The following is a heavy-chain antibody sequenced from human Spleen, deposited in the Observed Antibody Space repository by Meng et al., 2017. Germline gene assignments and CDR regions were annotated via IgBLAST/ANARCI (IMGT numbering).Heavy chain of an antibody. CDR3: AREAQYYYDSSGFSFGY. CDR1: GGTFSSYA. V-gene: IGHV1-69*01. Sequence: QVRLVQSGAEVKKPGSSVKVSCKASGGTFSSYAISWVRQAPGQGLEWMGGIIPIFGTANYAQKFQGRVTITADESTSTAYMELSSLRSEDTAVYYCAREAQYYYDSSGFSFGYWGQGTLVTVSS. D-gene: IGHD3-22*01. CDR2: IIPIFGTA. J-gene: IGHJ4*02.